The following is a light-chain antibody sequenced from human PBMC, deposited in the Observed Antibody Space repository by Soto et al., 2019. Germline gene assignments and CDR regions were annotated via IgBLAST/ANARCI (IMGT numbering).Light chain of an antibody. Sequence: DIQMTQSPSSLSASVGDRVTITCRASQTIGGYLNWYQHRPGKTPKLLISTASTLQSGVPSRFSGSGSRAEFTLTINSLQPEDFATYFCQQTYNSPPTFGQGTKLEI. CDR3: QQTYNSPPT. V-gene: IGKV1-39*01. CDR2: TAS. J-gene: IGKJ2*01. CDR1: QTIGGY.